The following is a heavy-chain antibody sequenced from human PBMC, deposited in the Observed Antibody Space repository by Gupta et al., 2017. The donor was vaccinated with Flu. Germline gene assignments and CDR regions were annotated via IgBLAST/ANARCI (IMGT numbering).Heavy chain of an antibody. Sequence: YAMSWVRQAPGKGLEWVSAISGSGGSTYYADSVKGRITISRDNSKSTLYLQMNSLRAEDTAVYYCAKDRGGYTEPYYFDYWGQGTLVTVSS. D-gene: IGHD6-25*01. CDR3: AKDRGGYTEPYYFDY. CDR1: YA. V-gene: IGHV3-23*01. CDR2: ISGSGGST. J-gene: IGHJ4*02.